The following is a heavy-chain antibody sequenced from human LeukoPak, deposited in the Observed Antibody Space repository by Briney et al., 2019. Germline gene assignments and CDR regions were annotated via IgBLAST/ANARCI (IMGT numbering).Heavy chain of an antibody. J-gene: IGHJ4*02. D-gene: IGHD2-2*02. V-gene: IGHV4-30-2*01. CDR2: IYHSGST. Sequence: SQTLSLTCTVSGGSISSGGYYWSWIRQPPGKGLEWIGYIYHSGSTYYDPSLKSRVTISVDTSKNQFSLKLSSVTAADTAVYYCARESVPAAINYWGQGTLVTVSS. CDR1: GGSISSGGYY. CDR3: ARESVPAAINY.